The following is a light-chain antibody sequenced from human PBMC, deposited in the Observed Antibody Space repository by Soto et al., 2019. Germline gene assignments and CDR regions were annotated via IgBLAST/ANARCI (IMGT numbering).Light chain of an antibody. J-gene: IGKJ1*01. CDR3: QQYGGSPRT. CDR2: DAS. V-gene: IGKV3-20*01. Sequence: IVLTQSPCTLALSPGKRATLSCRASQTVSSSSLAWYQQKRGQAPRLLIHDASSRATGIPDRFSGSGSGTDFTLTISRLEPEDFAVYYCQQYGGSPRTFGQGTKVDI. CDR1: QTVSSSS.